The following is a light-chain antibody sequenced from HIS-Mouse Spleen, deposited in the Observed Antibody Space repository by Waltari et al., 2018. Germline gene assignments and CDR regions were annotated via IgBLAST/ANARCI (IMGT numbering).Light chain of an antibody. CDR2: EGS. CDR3: CSYAGSHVV. Sequence: QSALTQPASVSGPPGQSITISCTGTSSDVGSYNLASWYQQHPGKAPKLMIYEGSKRPSGVSNRFSGSKSGNTASLTISGLQAEDEADYYCCSYAGSHVVFGGGTKLTVL. J-gene: IGLJ2*01. V-gene: IGLV2-23*01. CDR1: SSDVGSYNL.